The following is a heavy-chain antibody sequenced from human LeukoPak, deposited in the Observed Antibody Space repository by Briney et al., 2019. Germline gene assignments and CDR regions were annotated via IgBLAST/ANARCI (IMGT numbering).Heavy chain of an antibody. J-gene: IGHJ4*02. V-gene: IGHV4-39*07. CDR1: GVSISSSSYY. CDR2: VYYTGST. CDR3: ATLGNRASGYYLPSDY. D-gene: IGHD3-22*01. Sequence: SETLSLTCTVSGVSISSSSYYWGWIHQPPGKGREWIGSVYYTGSTYYNPSLQSRVTISVDTSKNQFSLKLSSVTAADTAVFYCATLGNRASGYYLPSDYWGQGTLVTVSS.